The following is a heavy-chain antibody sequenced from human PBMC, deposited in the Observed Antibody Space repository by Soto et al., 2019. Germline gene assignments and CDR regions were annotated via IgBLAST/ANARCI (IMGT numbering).Heavy chain of an antibody. CDR1: GYTFSDFD. V-gene: IGHV1-8*01. Sequence: VASVNVSCKASGYTFSDFDINWLRQASGQGPEWMGWMNANTGDTFFAQRFQGKFNMTWDTSLSTAYMEVGSLTSDDTAMYYCARGNPFNYAGFEVWGQGTTVSVSS. CDR3: ARGNPFNYAGFEV. J-gene: IGHJ6*02. CDR2: MNANTGDT. D-gene: IGHD3-16*01.